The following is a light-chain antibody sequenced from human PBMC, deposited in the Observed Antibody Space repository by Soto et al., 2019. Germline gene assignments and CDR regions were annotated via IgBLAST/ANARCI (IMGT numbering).Light chain of an antibody. CDR2: RTT. V-gene: IGLV1-40*01. CDR3: QSFDTSLSFGV. Sequence: QSVLTQPPSVSGAPGQTVTISCTGSISNIGAGYDVHWYQQLPGTAPKLLIYRTTYRPSGVPDRFSGSKSGTAASLAIAGLQGGDEGDYYCQSFDTSLSFGVFGGGTKVTVL. J-gene: IGLJ2*01. CDR1: ISNIGAGYD.